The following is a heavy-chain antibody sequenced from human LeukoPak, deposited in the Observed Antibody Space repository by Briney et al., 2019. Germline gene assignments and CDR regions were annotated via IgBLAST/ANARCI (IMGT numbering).Heavy chain of an antibody. CDR2: INPNSGGT. CDR1: GYTFTGYY. J-gene: IGHJ4*02. Sequence: GASVKVSCKASGYTFTGYYMHWVRQAPGQGLEWMGWINPNSGGTNYAQEFQGRVTMTRDTSISTAYMELSRLRSDDTAVYYCARGAGVLGSTDFDYWGQGTLVTVSS. D-gene: IGHD5/OR15-5a*01. V-gene: IGHV1-2*02. CDR3: ARGAGVLGSTDFDY.